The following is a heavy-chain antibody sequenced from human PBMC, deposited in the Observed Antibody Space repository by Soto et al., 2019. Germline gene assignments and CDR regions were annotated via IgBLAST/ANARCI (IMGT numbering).Heavy chain of an antibody. CDR2: ISYDGSNK. V-gene: IGHV3-30-3*01. Sequence: QVQLVESGGGVVQPGRSLRLSCAASGFTFSSYAMHWVRQAPGKGLEWGAVISYDGSNKYYADSVKGRFTISRDNSKNTLYLQMNSLRAEDTAVYYCARDRGSGWSPFFDYWGQGTLVTVSS. CDR3: ARDRGSGWSPFFDY. D-gene: IGHD6-19*01. CDR1: GFTFSSYA. J-gene: IGHJ4*02.